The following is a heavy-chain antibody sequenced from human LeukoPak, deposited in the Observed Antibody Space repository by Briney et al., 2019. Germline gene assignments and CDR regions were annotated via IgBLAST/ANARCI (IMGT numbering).Heavy chain of an antibody. Sequence: SETLSLTCTVSGGSISSYYWSWIRQPPGKGLEWIGYIYYSGSTNYNPSLKSRVTISVDASKNQFSLKLSSVTAADTAVYYCARESYRELYYYYMDVWGKGTTVTVSS. D-gene: IGHD1-26*01. CDR2: IYYSGST. CDR3: ARESYRELYYYYMDV. J-gene: IGHJ6*03. V-gene: IGHV4-59*01. CDR1: GGSISSYY.